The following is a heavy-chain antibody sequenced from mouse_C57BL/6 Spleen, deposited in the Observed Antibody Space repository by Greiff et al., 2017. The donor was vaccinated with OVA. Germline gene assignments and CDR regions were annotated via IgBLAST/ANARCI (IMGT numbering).Heavy chain of an antibody. CDR3: ARGSGNYPYYYAMDC. J-gene: IGHJ4*01. Sequence: VQLQQSGPELVKPGASVKISCTASGYAFSSSWMNWVKQRPGKGLEWIGRIYPGDGDTNYNGKFKGKATLTADKSSSTAYMQLSSLTSEDSAVYFCARGSGNYPYYYAMDCWGQGTSVTVSS. V-gene: IGHV1-82*01. CDR1: GYAFSSSW. CDR2: IYPGDGDT. D-gene: IGHD2-1*01.